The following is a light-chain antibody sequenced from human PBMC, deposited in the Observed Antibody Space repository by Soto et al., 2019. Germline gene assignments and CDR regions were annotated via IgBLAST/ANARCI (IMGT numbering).Light chain of an antibody. CDR1: SSNIGSNT. CDR2: NNN. V-gene: IGLV1-44*01. CDR3: SSYTSSSTLV. J-gene: IGLJ1*01. Sequence: QSVLTQPPSASGTPGQRVTISCSGSSSNIGSNTVNWYQQLPGTAPKLLIYNNNQRPSGVPDRFSGSKSGTSASLAISGLQSEDEADYYCSSYTSSSTLVFGTGTKLTVL.